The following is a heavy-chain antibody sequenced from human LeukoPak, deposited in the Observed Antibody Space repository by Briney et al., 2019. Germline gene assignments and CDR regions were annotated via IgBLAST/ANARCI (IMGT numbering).Heavy chain of an antibody. J-gene: IGHJ4*02. V-gene: IGHV4-59*08. CDR1: GGSISSYY. Sequence: SETLSLTCTVSGGSISSYYWSCIRQPPGKGLEWIGYIYYSGSTNYNPSLKSRVTISVDTSKNQFSLKLSSVTAADTAVYYCARINSSGWYPYFDYWGQGTLVTVSS. D-gene: IGHD6-19*01. CDR2: IYYSGST. CDR3: ARINSSGWYPYFDY.